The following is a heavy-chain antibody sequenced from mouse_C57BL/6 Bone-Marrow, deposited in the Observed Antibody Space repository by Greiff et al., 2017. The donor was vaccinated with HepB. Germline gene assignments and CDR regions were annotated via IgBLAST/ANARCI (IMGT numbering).Heavy chain of an antibody. V-gene: IGHV5-12*01. J-gene: IGHJ4*01. Sequence: EVQLVESGGGLVQPGGSLKLSCAASGFTFSDYYMYWVRQTPEKRLEWVAYISNGGGSTYYPDTVKGRFTISRDNAKNTLYLQMSRLKSEDTAMYYCARHYYGSSYYYYAMDYWGQGTSVTVSS. CDR2: ISNGGGST. CDR3: ARHYYGSSYYYYAMDY. CDR1: GFTFSDYY. D-gene: IGHD1-1*01.